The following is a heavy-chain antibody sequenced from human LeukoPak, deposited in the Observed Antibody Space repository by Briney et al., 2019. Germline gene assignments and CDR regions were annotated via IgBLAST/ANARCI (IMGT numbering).Heavy chain of an antibody. D-gene: IGHD5-12*01. J-gene: IGHJ4*02. CDR1: RFTFSTYA. Sequence: GGSLRLSCAASRFTFSTYALTWVRQAPGKGLEWVSIISGSGGNTYYADSVKGRFTISRDTSRNTLYLQMNSLRAEDTAVYYCAKDGWLRLYYFDYWGQGTLVTVSS. V-gene: IGHV3-23*01. CDR2: ISGSGGNT. CDR3: AKDGWLRLYYFDY.